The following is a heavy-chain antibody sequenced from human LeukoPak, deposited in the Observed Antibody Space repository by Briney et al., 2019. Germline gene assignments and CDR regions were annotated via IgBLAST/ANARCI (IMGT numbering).Heavy chain of an antibody. CDR2: IYTSGNT. V-gene: IGHV4-38-2*02. CDR3: ARDLGYSGFDWAP. D-gene: IGHD5-12*01. Sequence: SETLSLTCTVSGYSISSGYYWGWIRQPPGKRLEWVGSIYTSGNTYYNPTLKSRVTISVDTSKNQFSLNLTSVTAADAAVYYCARDLGYSGFDWAPWGQGTLVTVSS. J-gene: IGHJ5*02. CDR1: GYSISSGYY.